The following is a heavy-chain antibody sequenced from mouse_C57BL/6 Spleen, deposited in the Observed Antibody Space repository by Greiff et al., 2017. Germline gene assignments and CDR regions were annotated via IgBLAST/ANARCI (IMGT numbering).Heavy chain of an antibody. CDR2: ISYDGSN. J-gene: IGHJ1*03. CDR3: AREGLRGGYFDV. D-gene: IGHD2-4*01. V-gene: IGHV3-6*01. Sequence: EVKLLESGPGLVKPSQSLSLTCSVTGYSITSGYYWNWIRQFPGNKLEWMGYISYDGSNNYNPSLKNRISITRDTSKNQFCLKLNSVTTEDTATYYCAREGLRGGYFDVWGTGTTVTVSS. CDR1: GYSITSGYY.